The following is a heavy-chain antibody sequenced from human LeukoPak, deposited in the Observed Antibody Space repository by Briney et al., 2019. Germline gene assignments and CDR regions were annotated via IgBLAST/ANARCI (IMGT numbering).Heavy chain of an antibody. J-gene: IGHJ4*02. CDR1: GGSISSYY. CDR2: IYYSGST. V-gene: IGHV4-59*12. Sequence: SETLSLTCTVSGGSISSYYWSWIRQPPGKGLEWIGYIYYSGSTNYNPSLKSRVTISVGTSKNQFSLKLSSVTAADTAVYYCASARNIGYSYGQFDYWGQGTLVTVSS. D-gene: IGHD5-18*01. CDR3: ASARNIGYSYGQFDY.